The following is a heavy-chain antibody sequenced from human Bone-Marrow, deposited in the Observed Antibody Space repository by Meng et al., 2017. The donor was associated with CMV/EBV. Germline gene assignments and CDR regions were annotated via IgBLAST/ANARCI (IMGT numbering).Heavy chain of an antibody. CDR1: GYTFSAHY. J-gene: IGHJ4*02. V-gene: IGHV1-2*02. CDR3: ARDYWALGYFDY. Sequence: ASVKVSCKASGYTFSAHYIHWVRQTPGGGLEYMGWINPNNGDTNYAQKFQDRVTMTRDTSITTAYMDLSRLRSDDTAVYYCARDYWALGYFDYWGQGTLVTVSS. D-gene: IGHD2-8*02. CDR2: INPNNGDT.